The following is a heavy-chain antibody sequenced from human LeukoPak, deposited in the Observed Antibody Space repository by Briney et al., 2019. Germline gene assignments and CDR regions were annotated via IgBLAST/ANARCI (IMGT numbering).Heavy chain of an antibody. CDR2: INPNSGGT. CDR3: ARDRVIGGYSYGYDAFDI. Sequence: GASVKVSCKASGYTFTGYYMHWVRQAPGQGLEWMGWINPNSGGTNYAQKFQGRVTMTRDTSISTAYMELSRLRSDDTAVYYCARDRVIGGYSYGYDAFDIWGHGTMVTVSS. D-gene: IGHD5-18*01. V-gene: IGHV1-2*02. J-gene: IGHJ3*02. CDR1: GYTFTGYY.